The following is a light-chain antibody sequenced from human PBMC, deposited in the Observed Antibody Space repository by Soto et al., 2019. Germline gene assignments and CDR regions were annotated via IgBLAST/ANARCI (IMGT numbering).Light chain of an antibody. CDR2: RNS. Sequence: QSALTQSPSASGTPGQRVTISCSGSASTIGRNYVYWYQQLPGTAPKLLIYRNSQRPSGVPDRFSGYKSGTSASLAISGLRSEDEADDYCAAWDDNLSGLYVFGAGTKVTVL. CDR3: AAWDDNLSGLYV. V-gene: IGLV1-47*01. CDR1: ASTIGRNY. J-gene: IGLJ1*01.